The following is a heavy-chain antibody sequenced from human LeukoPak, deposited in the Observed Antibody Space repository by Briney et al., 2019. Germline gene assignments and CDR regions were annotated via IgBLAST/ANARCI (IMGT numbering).Heavy chain of an antibody. CDR3: ASATNNSFDAFDI. CDR1: GGTFSSYA. V-gene: IGHV1-2*02. Sequence: ASVKVSCKASGGTFSSYAISWVRQAPGQGLEWMGWISADNGNTNYAQKFQGRVTMTRDTSISTAYMELSRLRSDDTAVYYCASATNNSFDAFDIWGQGTMVTVSS. CDR2: ISADNGNT. D-gene: IGHD2/OR15-2a*01. J-gene: IGHJ3*02.